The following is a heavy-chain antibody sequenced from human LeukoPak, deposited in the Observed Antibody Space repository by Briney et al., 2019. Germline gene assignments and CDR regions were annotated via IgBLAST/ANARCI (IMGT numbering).Heavy chain of an antibody. D-gene: IGHD1-26*01. CDR3: VKRGATVRRTYFFDS. Sequence: GGSLRLSCVASGFTFNAFGMHWVRQAPGKGLEWVAFIRYDGNDKYYSGSVEGRFTISRDNPKNTLYLQMNSLRVEDTSFYYCVKRGATVRRTYFFDSWGQGTLVTVSS. CDR1: GFTFNAFG. CDR2: IRYDGNDK. V-gene: IGHV3-30*02. J-gene: IGHJ4*02.